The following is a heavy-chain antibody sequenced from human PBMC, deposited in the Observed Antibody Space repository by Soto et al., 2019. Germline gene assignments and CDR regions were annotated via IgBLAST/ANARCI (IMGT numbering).Heavy chain of an antibody. Sequence: VGSLRLSCAASGFIFKMYWMHWVRQSPGKGLVWISRIYNDGTYSDYADSVKGRFTISRDNAKNSLYLQMNSLRAEGTAVYYCARDFSAYCGGDCATLFDYWGQGTLVTVSS. CDR2: IYNDGTYS. D-gene: IGHD2-21*02. V-gene: IGHV3-74*01. J-gene: IGHJ4*02. CDR3: ARDFSAYCGGDCATLFDY. CDR1: GFIFKMYW.